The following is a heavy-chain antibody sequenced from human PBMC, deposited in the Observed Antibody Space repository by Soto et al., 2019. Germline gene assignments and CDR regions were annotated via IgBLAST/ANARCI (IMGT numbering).Heavy chain of an antibody. Sequence: QVQLVESGGGVVQPGRSLRLSCAASGFTFSSYGMNWVRQAPGKGLEWVAVIWYDGSNKYYADSVKGRFTISRDNSKNTLYLQMNSLRAEDTAVYYCARDVRIYDSSGYYVGDFDYWGQGTLVTVSS. V-gene: IGHV3-33*01. CDR1: GFTFSSYG. CDR3: ARDVRIYDSSGYYVGDFDY. D-gene: IGHD3-22*01. CDR2: IWYDGSNK. J-gene: IGHJ4*02.